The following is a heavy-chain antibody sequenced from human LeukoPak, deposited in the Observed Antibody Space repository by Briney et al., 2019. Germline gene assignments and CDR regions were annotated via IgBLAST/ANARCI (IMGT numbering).Heavy chain of an antibody. J-gene: IGHJ4*02. V-gene: IGHV4-34*01. CDR2: INHSGST. CDR1: GGSFSGYY. Sequence: KSSETLSLTCAVYGGSFSGYYWSWIRQPPGKGLEWIGEINHSGSTYYNPSLKSRVTISVDTSKNQFSLKLSSVTAADTAVYYCARATLGYDFWSGYYTGEFDYWGQGTLVTVSS. CDR3: ARATLGYDFWSGYYTGEFDY. D-gene: IGHD3-3*01.